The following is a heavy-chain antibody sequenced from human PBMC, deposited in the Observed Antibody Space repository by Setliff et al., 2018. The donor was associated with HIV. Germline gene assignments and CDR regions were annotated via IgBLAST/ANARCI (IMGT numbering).Heavy chain of an antibody. J-gene: IGHJ4*02. Sequence: SETLSLTCTVSGDSIISSRNFWGWIRQPPGKGLEWIGNIHSSGSTYYNPSLKSRVFISVDLSINQFSLKLHSVTTADTAVYYCASGEDSGTYGEPYDSWGQGALVTVSS. V-gene: IGHV4-39*01. CDR3: ASGEDSGTYGEPYDS. CDR2: IHSSGST. CDR1: GDSIISSRNF. D-gene: IGHD1-26*01.